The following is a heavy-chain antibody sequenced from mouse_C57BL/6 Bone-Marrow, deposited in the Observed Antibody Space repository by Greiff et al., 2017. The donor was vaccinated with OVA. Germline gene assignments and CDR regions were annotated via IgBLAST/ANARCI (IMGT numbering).Heavy chain of an antibody. CDR2: LYPGDGDP. V-gene: IGHV1-80*01. CDR3: ARGEVAGTGY. J-gene: IGHJ2*01. CDR1: GYAFSSYW. D-gene: IGHD4-1*01. Sequence: QVQLQQSGAELVKPGASVKISCKASGYAFSSYWLHWVKQRPGKGLEWIGQLYPGDGDPNYHGKFQGKATLTADTSSSTAYMQLSSLTSEDSAVDFCARGEVAGTGYWGQGTTLTVSS.